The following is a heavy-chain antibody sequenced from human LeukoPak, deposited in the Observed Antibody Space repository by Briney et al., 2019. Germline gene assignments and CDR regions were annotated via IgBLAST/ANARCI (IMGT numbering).Heavy chain of an antibody. CDR1: GGSFSGYY. CDR2: INHSGST. J-gene: IGHJ5*02. CDR3: ARGEYGDLRWFDP. D-gene: IGHD4-17*01. Sequence: SETLSLTCAVHGGSFSGYYWSWIRQPPGKGLEWIGEINHSGSTNYNPSLKSRVTISVDTSKNQFSLKLSSVTAADTAVYYCARGEYGDLRWFDPWGQGTLVTVSS. V-gene: IGHV4-34*01.